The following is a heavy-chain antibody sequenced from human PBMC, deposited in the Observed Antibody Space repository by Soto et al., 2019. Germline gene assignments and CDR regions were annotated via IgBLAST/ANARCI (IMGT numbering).Heavy chain of an antibody. J-gene: IGHJ5*02. D-gene: IGHD5-18*01. V-gene: IGHV3-21*01. CDR3: VRDQFGNFGYHWFDR. Sequence: PGGSLRLSCAASGFNFNDYQIHWVRQAPGEGLEWVSGISPGLSFIYYADSVRGRFTISRDNSNKSVFLQLNSLRVDDTATYYCVRDQFGNFGYHWFDRWGQGTLVTVSS. CDR2: ISPGLSFI. CDR1: GFNFNDYQ.